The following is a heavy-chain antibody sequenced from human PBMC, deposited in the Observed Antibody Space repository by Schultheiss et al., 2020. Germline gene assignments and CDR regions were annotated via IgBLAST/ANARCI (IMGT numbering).Heavy chain of an antibody. J-gene: IGHJ1*01. Sequence: SATLSLTCSVSGVSISSSDYYWSWIRQHPGKGLEWIGYIYYSGNTYYNPSLKSRVIIAVDTSKNQFSLKLNSVTAADTAVYYCASYLVVVAAAKRAEYFHHWGQGTLVTVAS. V-gene: IGHV4-31*03. CDR2: IYYSGNT. D-gene: IGHD2-15*01. CDR3: ASYLVVVAAAKRAEYFHH. CDR1: GVSISSSDYY.